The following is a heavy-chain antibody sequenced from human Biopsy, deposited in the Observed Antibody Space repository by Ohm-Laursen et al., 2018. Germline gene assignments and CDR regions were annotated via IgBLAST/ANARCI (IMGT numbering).Heavy chain of an antibody. CDR1: ADSLTSGPEN. D-gene: IGHD6-19*01. CDR3: ARGRRTSGWPYFDN. V-gene: IGHV4-61*01. Sequence: SETLSRTCIVSADSLTSGPENWSWIRQSPGQGLEFIGFIYSGGNTNYNPSLKNRVTMSVDTSKNQFYLKLYSVTAADTAVYYCARGRRTSGWPYFDNWGQGALVIVSP. J-gene: IGHJ4*02. CDR2: IYSGGNT.